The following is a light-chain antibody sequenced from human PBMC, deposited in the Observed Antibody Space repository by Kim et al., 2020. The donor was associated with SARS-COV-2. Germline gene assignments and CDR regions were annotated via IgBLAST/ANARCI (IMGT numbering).Light chain of an antibody. CDR2: GKN. CDR3: NSRDSSGNHYV. V-gene: IGLV3-19*01. Sequence: ALRQTGRITWQGDSLRSYYASWYQQKPGQAPVLVIYGKNNRPSGIPDRFSGSSSGNTASLTITGAQAEDEADYYCNSRDSSGNHYVFGTGTKVTVL. J-gene: IGLJ1*01. CDR1: SLRSYY.